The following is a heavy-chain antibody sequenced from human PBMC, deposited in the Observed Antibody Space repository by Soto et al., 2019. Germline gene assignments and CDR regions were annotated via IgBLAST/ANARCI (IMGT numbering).Heavy chain of an antibody. V-gene: IGHV3-23*01. D-gene: IGHD3-16*01. Sequence: DVQLLESGGGLVQPGGSLRLSCAASGFSFSKYAMIWVRQAPGKGQEWVSGISGSGGTIEYAAYVKGRFTISGDNSKNTEDLQMNSWRDEDTARYYGSKDALRVDGLWLVADWGQGTLVTVS. CDR1: GFSFSKYA. CDR3: SKDALRVDGLWLVAD. J-gene: IGHJ1*01. CDR2: ISGSGGTI.